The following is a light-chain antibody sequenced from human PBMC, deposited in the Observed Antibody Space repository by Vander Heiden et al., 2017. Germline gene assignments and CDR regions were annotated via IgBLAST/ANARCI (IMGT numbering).Light chain of an antibody. J-gene: IGKJ1*01. Sequence: DIQMTQSPSTLSASVGDSVTITCRASQSMNNWLAWYQQKPGKAPKLLIFDANRWESGVPSRFRGSGSGTEFTLTISSLQPDDFATYYCQQVDTFPWTFGQGTKVDIK. CDR1: QSMNNW. CDR3: QQVDTFPWT. V-gene: IGKV1-5*01. CDR2: DAN.